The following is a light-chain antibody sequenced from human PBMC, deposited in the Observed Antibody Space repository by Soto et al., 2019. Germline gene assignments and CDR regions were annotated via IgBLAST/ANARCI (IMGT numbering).Light chain of an antibody. CDR1: QGISNY. CDR2: AAS. CDR3: QQLKNYPIT. J-gene: IGKJ5*01. Sequence: DIQMTQSPSSLSASVGDRVPITCRASQGISNYLAWYQQKLGKAPKLLIYAASTLQSGVPSRFSGSGSGTELTLTISSLQPEDFATYYCQQLKNYPITFGQGTRLEIK. V-gene: IGKV1-9*01.